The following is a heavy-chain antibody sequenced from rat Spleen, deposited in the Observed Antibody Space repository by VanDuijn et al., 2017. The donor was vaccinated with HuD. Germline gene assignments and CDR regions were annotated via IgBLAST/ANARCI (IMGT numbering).Heavy chain of an antibody. CDR1: GFTFDKYW. J-gene: IGHJ2*01. CDR3: TRAPYGYFDY. D-gene: IGHD1-3*01. V-gene: IGHV5-31*01. CDR2: ITNVGGYT. Sequence: EVQLVESGGGLVQPGRSLKLSCVASGFTFDKYWMTWIRQAPGKGLEWVASITNVGGYTYYPDSVKGRFSISRDNAKNTLYLQMDSLRSEDTATYYCTRAPYGYFDYWGQGVMVTVSS.